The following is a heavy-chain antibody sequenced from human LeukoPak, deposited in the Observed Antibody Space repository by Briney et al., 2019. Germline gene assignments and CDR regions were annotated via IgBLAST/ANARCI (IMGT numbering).Heavy chain of an antibody. Sequence: GASVKVSCKASGYTFTSYGISWVRQAPGQGLEWMGWISAYNGNTNYAQKFQVRVTMTTDRSTSTAYMEVRSLRSDDTAVYYCARDRFYDILTGYSGSIAYWGQGTLVTVST. CDR2: ISAYNGNT. D-gene: IGHD3-9*01. CDR1: GYTFTSYG. CDR3: ARDRFYDILTGYSGSIAY. J-gene: IGHJ4*02. V-gene: IGHV1-18*01.